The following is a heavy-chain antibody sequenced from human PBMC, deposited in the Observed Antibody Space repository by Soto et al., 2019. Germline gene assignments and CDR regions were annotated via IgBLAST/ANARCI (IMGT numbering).Heavy chain of an antibody. V-gene: IGHV1-69*01. CDR1: GGTFSSYA. Sequence: VKVCSKGSGGTFSSYAIILVRPALGQGLEWMGGIIPIFGTANYAHKFQGRVTITAYESTSTAYMELSILRSEDTAVYYCAREKFVQRIAVAGMSYPDYWGQGTLVPDST. D-gene: IGHD6-19*01. J-gene: IGHJ4*03. CDR3: AREKFVQRIAVAGMSYPDY. CDR2: IIPIFGTA.